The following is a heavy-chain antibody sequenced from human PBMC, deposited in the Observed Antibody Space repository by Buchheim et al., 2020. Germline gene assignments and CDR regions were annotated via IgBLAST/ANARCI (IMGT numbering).Heavy chain of an antibody. CDR2: IYSGGST. D-gene: IGHD6-19*01. CDR3: ARELYSSGWPEYFQH. J-gene: IGHJ1*01. CDR1: GFTVSSNY. Sequence: EVQLVESGGGLVQPGGSLRLSCAASGFTVSSNYMSWVRQAPGKGLEWVSVIYSGGSTYYADSVKGRFTISSDNSKNTLYLQMNSLRAEDTAVYYCARELYSSGWPEYFQHWGQGTL. V-gene: IGHV3-66*01.